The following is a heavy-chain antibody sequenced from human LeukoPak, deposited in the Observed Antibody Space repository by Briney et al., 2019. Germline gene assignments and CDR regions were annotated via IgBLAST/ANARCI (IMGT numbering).Heavy chain of an antibody. CDR1: GFTFRTYA. J-gene: IGHJ4*02. V-gene: IGHV3-23*01. D-gene: IGHD3-22*01. CDR3: AEDFFDSSSCYYFDY. Sequence: GGSLRLSCAASGFTFRTYAMSWVRQPPGKGLEWVSAISGSGGSTYYADSVKGRFTISRDNSKHTLYLEMNSLRAVDTAVYYCAEDFFDSSSCYYFDYWGQGTLVTVSS. CDR2: ISGSGGST.